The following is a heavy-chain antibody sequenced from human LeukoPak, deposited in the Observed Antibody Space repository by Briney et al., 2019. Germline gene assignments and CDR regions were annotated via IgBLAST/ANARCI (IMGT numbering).Heavy chain of an antibody. D-gene: IGHD3-3*01. CDR2: ISSSSSYI. J-gene: IGHJ4*02. CDR1: GFTFSSYS. Sequence: PGGSLRLSCAASGFTFSSYSMNWVRQAPGKGLEWVSSISSSSSYIYYADSVKGRFTISRDNAKNSLYLQMNSLRAEDTAVYYCARGDYDFWSGYYPFDYWGQGTLVTVSS. CDR3: ARGDYDFWSGYYPFDY. V-gene: IGHV3-21*01.